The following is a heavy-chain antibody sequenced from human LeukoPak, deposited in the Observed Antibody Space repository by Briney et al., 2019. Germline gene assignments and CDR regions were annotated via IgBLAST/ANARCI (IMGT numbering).Heavy chain of an antibody. J-gene: IGHJ3*02. CDR2: IYYSGST. CDR3: ARVIAVTGAFNAFDI. V-gene: IGHV4-59*01. CDR1: GGSISSYY. D-gene: IGHD6-19*01. Sequence: SETLSLTCFVSGGSISSYYWSWIRQPPGEGLEWVGYIYYSGSTNYNPSLKSRVTISVDTSKNHFSLRLSSVTAADTAVYYCARVIAVTGAFNAFDIWGQGTMVTVSS.